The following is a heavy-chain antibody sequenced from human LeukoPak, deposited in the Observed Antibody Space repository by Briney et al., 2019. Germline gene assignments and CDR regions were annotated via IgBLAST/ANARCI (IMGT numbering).Heavy chain of an antibody. J-gene: IGHJ4*02. CDR2: IYTSGST. CDR3: ARAYYDFWSGSSGWVDY. V-gene: IGHV4-61*02. D-gene: IGHD3-3*01. CDR1: GVSISSGSYY. Sequence: SETLSLTCTVSGVSISSGSYYWSWLRQPAGKGLEWIGSIYTSGSTNYNPSLKSRVTISVDTSKNQFSLKLSSVTAADTAVYYCARAYYDFWSGSSGWVDYWGQGTLVTVSS.